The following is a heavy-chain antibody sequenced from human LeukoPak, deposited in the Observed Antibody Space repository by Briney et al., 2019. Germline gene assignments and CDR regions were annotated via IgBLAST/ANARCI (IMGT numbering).Heavy chain of an antibody. CDR1: GFTFSDYY. D-gene: IGHD3-22*01. J-gene: IGHJ4*02. CDR2: IKSKTDGGTT. CDR3: TTDEGDYYVSSWGFDY. Sequence: GGSLRLSCAASGFTFSDYYMSWIRQAPGKGLEWVGRIKSKTDGGTTDYAAPVKGRFTISRDDSKNTLYLQMNSLKTEDTAVYYCTTDEGDYYVSSWGFDYWGQGTLVTVSS. V-gene: IGHV3-15*01.